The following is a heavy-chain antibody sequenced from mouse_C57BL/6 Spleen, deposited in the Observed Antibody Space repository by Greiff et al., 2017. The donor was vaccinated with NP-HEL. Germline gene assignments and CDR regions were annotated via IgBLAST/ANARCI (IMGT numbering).Heavy chain of an antibody. CDR2: IYPGDGDT. CDR1: GYAFSSSW. D-gene: IGHD2-13*01. J-gene: IGHJ1*03. CDR3: ARGGEGYWYFDV. Sequence: QVQLQQSGPELVKPGASVKISCKASGYAFSSSWMNWVKQRPGKGLEWIGRIYPGDGDTNYNGKFKGKATLTADKSSSTAYMQLSSLTSEDSAVYCCARGGEGYWYFDVWGTGTTVTVSS. V-gene: IGHV1-82*01.